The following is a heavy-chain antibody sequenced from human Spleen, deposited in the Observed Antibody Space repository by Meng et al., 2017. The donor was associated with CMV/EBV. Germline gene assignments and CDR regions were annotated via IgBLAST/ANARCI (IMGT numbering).Heavy chain of an antibody. CDR1: GFTFSSYW. Sequence: GESLKISCAASGFTFSSYWMHWVRQAPGKGLVWVAVISYDGSNKYYADSVKGRFTISRDNSKNTLYLQMNSLRAEDTAVYYCARDRGGIGHYYGMDVWGQGTTVTVSS. D-gene: IGHD3-10*01. V-gene: IGHV3-30*03. CDR3: ARDRGGIGHYYGMDV. J-gene: IGHJ6*02. CDR2: ISYDGSNK.